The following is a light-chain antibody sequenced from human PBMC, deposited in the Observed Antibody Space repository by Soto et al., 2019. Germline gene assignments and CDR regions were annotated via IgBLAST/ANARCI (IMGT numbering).Light chain of an antibody. V-gene: IGKV3-11*01. CDR1: QSVSTY. J-gene: IGKJ2*01. CDR3: QQRSNWPWT. Sequence: EIVLTQSPATLSLSPGERATLSCRASQSVSTYLAWYQQKAGQAPRLLIYDTSIRASGIPARCSGSGSGTDLPRTISPLAPEDFSVYYCQQRSNWPWTFGQGTKLEIK. CDR2: DTS.